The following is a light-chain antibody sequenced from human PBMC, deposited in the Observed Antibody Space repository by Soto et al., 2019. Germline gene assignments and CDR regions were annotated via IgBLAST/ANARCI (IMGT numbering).Light chain of an antibody. CDR3: QQYDNSPLT. J-gene: IGKJ4*01. CDR1: QSVSSIY. V-gene: IGKV3-20*01. Sequence: TQSPSTLSASVGDRATLSCRASQSVSSIYLAWYQQKPGQAPRLLIYGASNRATGIPDRFSGGGSGTDFTLTISRLEPEDFAVYYCQQYDNSPLTFGGGTKVDIK. CDR2: GAS.